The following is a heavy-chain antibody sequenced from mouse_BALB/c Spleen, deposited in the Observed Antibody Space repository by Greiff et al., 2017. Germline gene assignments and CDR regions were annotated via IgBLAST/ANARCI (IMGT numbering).Heavy chain of an antibody. CDR1: GYTFTDYA. J-gene: IGHJ1*01. D-gene: IGHD2-10*02. V-gene: IGHV1S137*01. CDR2: ISTYYGDA. Sequence: VKLMESGAELVRPGVSVKISCKGSGYTFTDYAMHWVKQSHAKSLEWIGVISTYYGDASYNQKFKGKATMTVDKSSSTAYMELARLTSEDSAIYYCARRYGNYGYFDVWGAGTTVTVSS. CDR3: ARRYGNYGYFDV.